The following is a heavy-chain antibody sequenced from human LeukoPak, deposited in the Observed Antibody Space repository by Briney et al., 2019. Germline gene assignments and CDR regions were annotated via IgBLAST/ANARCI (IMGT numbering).Heavy chain of an antibody. D-gene: IGHD6-13*01. Sequence: GGSLRLSCAASGFTFTTYWMHWVRQAPGKGLVWVSHINSDGSITSYADSVKGRFTISRDNAKNTLYLQMNSLRAEDTAVYYCCCSRSLDYWGQGTLVTVSS. CDR1: GFTFTTYW. V-gene: IGHV3-74*01. J-gene: IGHJ4*02. CDR3: CCSRSLDY. CDR2: INSDGSIT.